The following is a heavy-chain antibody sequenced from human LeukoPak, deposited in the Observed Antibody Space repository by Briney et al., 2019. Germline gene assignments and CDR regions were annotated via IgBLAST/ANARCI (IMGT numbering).Heavy chain of an antibody. Sequence: PSETLSLTCAVYGGSFSGYYWSWIRQPPGKGLEWIGEINHSGSTNYNPSLKSRVTISVDTSKNQFSLKLSSVTAADTAVYYCAKIFTENLRRFDYWGQGTLVTVSS. CDR3: AKIFTENLRRFDY. J-gene: IGHJ4*02. CDR2: INHSGST. V-gene: IGHV4-34*01. CDR1: GGSFSGYY. D-gene: IGHD3-9*01.